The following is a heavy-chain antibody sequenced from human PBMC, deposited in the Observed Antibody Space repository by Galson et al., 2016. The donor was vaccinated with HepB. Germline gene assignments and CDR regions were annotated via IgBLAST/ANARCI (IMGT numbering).Heavy chain of an antibody. CDR2: VYYSGIT. D-gene: IGHD5-12*01. CDR3: ARHSLLSGYEPPYYYNLDV. Sequence: SETLSLTCTVSGGSINFYYWSWIRQPPGKGLEWIGFVYYSGITNYNPSLRSRVTISADTSANQFTLNLSSVTAADTAVYYCARHSLLSGYEPPYYYNLDVWGQGTTVTVSS. CDR1: GGSINFYY. J-gene: IGHJ6*02. V-gene: IGHV4-59*08.